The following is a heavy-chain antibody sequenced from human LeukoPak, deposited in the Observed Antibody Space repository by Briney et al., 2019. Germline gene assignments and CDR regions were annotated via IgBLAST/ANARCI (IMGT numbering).Heavy chain of an antibody. CDR3: AKPGIVVVPAAKSEYYYFDY. D-gene: IGHD2-2*01. CDR2: ISYDGSNK. V-gene: IGHV3-30*18. Sequence: GGSLRLSCAASGFTFSSYGMHWVRQAPGKGLEWVAVISYDGSNKYCADSVKGRFTISRDNSKNTLYLQMNSLRAEDTAVYYCAKPGIVVVPAAKSEYYYFDYWGQGTLVTVSS. CDR1: GFTFSSYG. J-gene: IGHJ4*02.